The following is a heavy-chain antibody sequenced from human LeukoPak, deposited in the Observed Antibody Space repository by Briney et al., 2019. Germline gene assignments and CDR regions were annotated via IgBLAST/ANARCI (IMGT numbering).Heavy chain of an antibody. J-gene: IGHJ5*02. CDR1: GGSISSGGYY. CDR3: AVGGIAAVGTDWFDP. Sequence: SETLSLTCTVSGGSISSGGYYWSWIRQHPGKGLEWIGYIYYSGSTYYNPSLKSRVTISVDTSKNQFSLKLSSVTAADTAVYYCAVGGIAAVGTDWFDPWGQGTLVSVSS. V-gene: IGHV4-31*03. D-gene: IGHD6-13*01. CDR2: IYYSGST.